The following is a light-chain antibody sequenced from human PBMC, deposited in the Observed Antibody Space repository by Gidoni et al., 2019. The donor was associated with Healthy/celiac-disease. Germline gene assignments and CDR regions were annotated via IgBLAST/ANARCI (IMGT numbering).Light chain of an antibody. V-gene: IGLV3-21*04. CDR3: QVWDSSSDHVV. Sequence: SYVLTQPPSVSVAPGKTAGITCGGNNIGSKSVHWYQQKPGQAPVLVIYYDSDRPSGIPERFSASNSGNTATLTINRVEAGDEADYYCQVWDSSSDHVVFGGGTKLTVL. CDR1: NIGSKS. J-gene: IGLJ2*01. CDR2: YDS.